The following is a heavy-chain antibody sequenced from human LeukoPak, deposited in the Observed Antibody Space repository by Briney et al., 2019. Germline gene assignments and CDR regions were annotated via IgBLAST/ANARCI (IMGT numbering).Heavy chain of an antibody. D-gene: IGHD3-22*01. J-gene: IGHJ4*02. CDR3: ANENYYDSSGYIDY. CDR1: GFTFSRYS. V-gene: IGHV3-48*01. CDR2: ISSSSSTI. Sequence: GGSLRLSCAASGFTFSRYSMNWGRQAPGKGLEWLSYISSSSSTIYYADSVKGRFTISRDNSKNTLYLQMNSLRAEDTAVYYCANENYYDSSGYIDYWGQGTLVTVSS.